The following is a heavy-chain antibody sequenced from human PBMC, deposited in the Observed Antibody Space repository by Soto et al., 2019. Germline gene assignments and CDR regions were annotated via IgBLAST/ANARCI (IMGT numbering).Heavy chain of an antibody. D-gene: IGHD6-6*01. CDR2: IYSGGST. Sequence: GGSLRLSCAASGFTVSSNYMSWVRQAPGKGLEWVSVIYSGGSTYYADSVKGRFTISRDNSKNTLYLQMNGLRAEDTAVYYCARTLSSSAENWFDPWGQGTLVTVSS. J-gene: IGHJ5*02. V-gene: IGHV3-66*01. CDR1: GFTVSSNY. CDR3: ARTLSSSAENWFDP.